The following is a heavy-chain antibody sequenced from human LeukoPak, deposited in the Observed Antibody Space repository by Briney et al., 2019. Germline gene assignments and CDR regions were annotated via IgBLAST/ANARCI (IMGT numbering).Heavy chain of an antibody. CDR3: AKDQGYAFNI. J-gene: IGHJ3*02. CDR1: GFSFSIYA. Sequence: PGGSLRLSCAASGFSFSIYAMSWVRQAPGKGLERVSATSANGGRTFYADSVKGRFTISRDNSKNTLYLQMNSLRVVDTAVYYCAKDQGYAFNIWGQGTLVTVSS. V-gene: IGHV3-23*01. CDR2: TSANGGRT.